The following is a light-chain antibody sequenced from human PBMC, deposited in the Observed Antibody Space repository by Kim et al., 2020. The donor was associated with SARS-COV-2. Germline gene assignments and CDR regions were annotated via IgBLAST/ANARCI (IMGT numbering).Light chain of an antibody. V-gene: IGKV1-12*01. CDR2: AAS. Sequence: ASVGDRVNISCRASQDISTWLTWFQQKPGKAPKLLIYAASTLQSGVASRFSGSGSGTDFTLTISSLQPEDVATYYCQQANSFPVTFGQGTRLEIK. CDR1: QDISTW. CDR3: QQANSFPVT. J-gene: IGKJ5*01.